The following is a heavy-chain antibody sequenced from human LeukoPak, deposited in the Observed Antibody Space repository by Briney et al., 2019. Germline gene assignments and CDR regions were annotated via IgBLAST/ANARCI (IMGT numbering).Heavy chain of an antibody. CDR1: GYTFTDYY. V-gene: IGHV1-2*02. CDR2: INPNSGGT. D-gene: IGHD1-26*01. CDR3: ARDLSGRYEFDY. J-gene: IGHJ4*02. Sequence: GASVKVSCKASGYTFTDYYKHWVRQAPGQGLEWMGWINPNSGGTNYAQKFQGRVTMTRDTSISTAYMELSRLRSDDTAVYYCARDLSGRYEFDYWGQGTLVTVSS.